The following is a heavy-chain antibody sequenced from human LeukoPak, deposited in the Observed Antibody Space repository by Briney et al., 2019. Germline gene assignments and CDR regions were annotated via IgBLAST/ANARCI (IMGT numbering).Heavy chain of an antibody. CDR3: AKSGATGTTQYYFDY. D-gene: IGHD1-1*01. CDR1: GFTFDDYA. V-gene: IGHV3-9*03. CDR2: ISWNSGRI. J-gene: IGHJ4*02. Sequence: GGSLRLSCAASGFTFDDYAMHWVRQGPGKGLEWVSGISWNSGRIDYADSVKGRFTISRDNAKNSLYLQMNSLRAEDMALYFCAKSGATGTTQYYFDYWGQGTLLTVSS.